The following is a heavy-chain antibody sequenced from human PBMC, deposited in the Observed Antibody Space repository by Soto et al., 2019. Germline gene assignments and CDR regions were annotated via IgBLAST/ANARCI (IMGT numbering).Heavy chain of an antibody. J-gene: IGHJ4*02. D-gene: IGHD6-19*01. CDR3: AKDPRSGIAVGGVFYY. V-gene: IGHV3-23*01. CDR2: ISGSGGST. CDR1: GFTFSTYA. Sequence: PGRSLKLSCAASGFTFSTYAMSWVRQAPGKGLEWVSAISGSGGSTYYADSVKGRFTISRDNSKNTLYLQMNSLRAEDTAVYYCAKDPRSGIAVGGVFYYWGQGTLVTVSA.